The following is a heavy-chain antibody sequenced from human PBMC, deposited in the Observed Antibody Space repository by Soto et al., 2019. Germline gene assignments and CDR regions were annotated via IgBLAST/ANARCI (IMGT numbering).Heavy chain of an antibody. J-gene: IGHJ6*02. CDR2: INPNSGGT. CDR3: ARDRSDGIAAAGTGGVSPADYYYYGMDV. Sequence: ASVKVSCKASGYTFTGYYMHWVRQAPGQGLEWMGWINPNSGGTNYAQKFQGWVTMTRDTSISTAYMELSRLRSDDTAVYYCARDRSDGIAAAGTGGVSPADYYYYGMDVWGQGTTVTVSS. V-gene: IGHV1-2*04. D-gene: IGHD6-13*01. CDR1: GYTFTGYY.